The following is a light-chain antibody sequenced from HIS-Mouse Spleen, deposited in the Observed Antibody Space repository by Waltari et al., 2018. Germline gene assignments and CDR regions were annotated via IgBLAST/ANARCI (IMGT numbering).Light chain of an antibody. CDR2: QDS. CDR1: QLGDIS. V-gene: IGLV3-1*01. CDR3: QAWDSSYSV. J-gene: IGLJ2*01. Sequence: SYELTQPPSVSVSPGQPASRTCSGDQLGDISACWYQQKPGQSPVLVIYQDSKRPSGIPERFSGSNSGNTATLTISGTQAMDEADYYCQAWDSSYSVFGGGTKLTVL.